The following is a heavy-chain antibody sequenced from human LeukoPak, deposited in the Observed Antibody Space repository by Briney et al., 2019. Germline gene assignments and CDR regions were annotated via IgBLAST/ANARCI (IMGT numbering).Heavy chain of an antibody. CDR1: GGSISSLY. D-gene: IGHD6-6*01. J-gene: IGHJ4*02. Sequence: PSETLTFTCSVSGGSISSLYWSWIRQPPGKGLEWIGYIYYTGSTNYNPSLKSRVTMFVDMSKNQFSLRLSSVTAADTAVYYCARHRAYSSSCPFDYWGQGTVLSVSS. V-gene: IGHV4-59*08. CDR3: ARHRAYSSSCPFDY. CDR2: IYYTGST.